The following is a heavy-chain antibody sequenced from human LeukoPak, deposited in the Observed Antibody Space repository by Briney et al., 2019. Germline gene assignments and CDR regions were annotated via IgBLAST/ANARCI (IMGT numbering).Heavy chain of an antibody. CDR2: IYYSGST. J-gene: IGHJ4*02. D-gene: IGHD3-10*01. V-gene: IGHV4-39*07. CDR3: ASYGSGSYYMGFDY. CDR1: GGSISSSSYY. Sequence: PSETLSLTCTVSGGSISSSSYYWGWIRQPPGKGLEWIGSIYYSGSTYYNPSLKSRVTISVDTSKNQFSLKLSSVTAADTAVYYCASYGSGSYYMGFDYWGQGTLVTVSS.